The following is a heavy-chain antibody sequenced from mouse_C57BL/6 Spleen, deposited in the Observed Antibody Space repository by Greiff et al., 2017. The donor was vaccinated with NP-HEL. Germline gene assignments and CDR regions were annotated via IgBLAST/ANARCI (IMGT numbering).Heavy chain of an antibody. J-gene: IGHJ4*01. D-gene: IGHD1-1*01. CDR3: AGYYGSSYVRGAMDY. V-gene: IGHV1-66*01. CDR1: GYSFTSYY. Sequence: VQLQQSGPELVKPGASVKISCKASGYSFTSYYIHWVKQRPGQGLEWIGWIYPGSGNTKYNEKFKGKATLTADTSSSTAYMQLSSLTSEDSAVYYCAGYYGSSYVRGAMDYWGQGTSVTVSS. CDR2: IYPGSGNT.